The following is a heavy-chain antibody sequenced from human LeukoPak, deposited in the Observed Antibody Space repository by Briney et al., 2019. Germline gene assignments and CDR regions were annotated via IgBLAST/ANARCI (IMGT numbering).Heavy chain of an antibody. CDR3: ARRSVVTAINFDAFDI. Sequence: SETLSLTCTVSGGSISSYYWNWIRQPPGKGLEWIGYIYYTGSTNYNPSLKSRVAISLDTSKNQFSLKLSSVTAADTAVYYCARRSVVTAINFDAFDIWGQGAMVTVSS. CDR1: GGSISSYY. CDR2: IYYTGST. V-gene: IGHV4-59*08. J-gene: IGHJ3*02. D-gene: IGHD2-21*02.